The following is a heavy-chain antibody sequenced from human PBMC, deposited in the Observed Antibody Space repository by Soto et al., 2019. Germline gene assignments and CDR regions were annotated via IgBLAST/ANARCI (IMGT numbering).Heavy chain of an antibody. CDR1: GSSLSISGVG. D-gene: IGHD5-12*01. CDR2: IYWNDDK. V-gene: IGHV2-5*01. J-gene: IGHJ3*01. CDR3: ARGVATLPVFAFDV. Sequence: ASGPTLVNPTETLTLTCTLSGSSLSISGVGLGWVRQTPGKALEWLALIYWNDDKHYSPSLQSRLTITKDTSKNLAVLIMTNMNPADTATYYCARGVATLPVFAFDVWGQGTVVTVSS.